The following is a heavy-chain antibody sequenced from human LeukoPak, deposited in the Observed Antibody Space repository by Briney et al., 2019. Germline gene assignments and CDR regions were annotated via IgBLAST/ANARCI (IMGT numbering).Heavy chain of an antibody. J-gene: IGHJ5*02. CDR3: ARDPRNVGLAP. D-gene: IGHD2-15*01. Sequence: PGGSLRLSCAASEFTFSSYGMHWVRQAPGRGLEWVAVISYDGSDKYYADSVKGRLTISRDNSKNTLYLRMSSLRVEDTAVYYCARDPRNVGLAPWGQGTLVTVSS. CDR2: ISYDGSDK. CDR1: EFTFSSYG. V-gene: IGHV3-30*03.